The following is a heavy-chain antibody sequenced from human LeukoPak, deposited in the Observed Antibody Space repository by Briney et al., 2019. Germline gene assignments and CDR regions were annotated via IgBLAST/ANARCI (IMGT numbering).Heavy chain of an antibody. CDR2: ISAYNGNT. J-gene: IGHJ2*01. Sequence: ASVKVSCKASGGTFSSYAISWVRQAPGQGLEWMGWISAYNGNTNYAQKLQGRVTMTTDTSTSTAYMELRSLRSDDTAVYYCARLIAAAGTDWYFDLWGRGTLVTVSS. D-gene: IGHD6-13*01. V-gene: IGHV1-18*01. CDR3: ARLIAAAGTDWYFDL. CDR1: GGTFSSYA.